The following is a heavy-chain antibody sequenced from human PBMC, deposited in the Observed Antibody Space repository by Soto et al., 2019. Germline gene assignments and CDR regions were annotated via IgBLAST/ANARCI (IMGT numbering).Heavy chain of an antibody. Sequence: QVQLVESGGGVVQPGRSLRLSCAASGFTFNSYAMHWVRQAPGKGLEWVAVISYDGSNKYYADSVKGRFTISRDNSKNTLYLQMNSLGAEDTAVYYCARCLMVRGAPFDYWGQGTLVTVSS. V-gene: IGHV3-30-3*01. CDR1: GFTFNSYA. D-gene: IGHD3-10*01. CDR3: ARCLMVRGAPFDY. J-gene: IGHJ4*02. CDR2: ISYDGSNK.